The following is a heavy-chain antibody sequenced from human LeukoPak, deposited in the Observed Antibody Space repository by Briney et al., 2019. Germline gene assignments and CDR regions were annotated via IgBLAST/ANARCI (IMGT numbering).Heavy chain of an antibody. D-gene: IGHD3-10*01. CDR3: ARDRPDYYGSGSSYYFDY. CDR1: GYTFTSYG. V-gene: IGHV1-18*01. Sequence: ASVKVSCKASGYTFTSYGISWVRHAPGQGLELMGWISAYNGNTNYAQKLQGRVTMTTDTSTSTAYMELRSLRSDDTAVYYCARDRPDYYGSGSSYYFDYWGQGTLVTVSS. CDR2: ISAYNGNT. J-gene: IGHJ4*02.